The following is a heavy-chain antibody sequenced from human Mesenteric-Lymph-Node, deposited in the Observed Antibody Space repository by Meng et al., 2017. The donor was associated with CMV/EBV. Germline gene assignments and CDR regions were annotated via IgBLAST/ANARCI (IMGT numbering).Heavy chain of an antibody. CDR1: EFTFKKYS. J-gene: IGHJ6*02. CDR2: ISHDGSNK. Sequence: GGSLRLSCAASEFTFKKYSMNWVRQAPGKGLEWVAVISHDGSNKNYADSVKGRFTVSRDNFANILYLQMNSVRPEDTAVYYCARGIMMYRGIIAFYDNYYGMDVWGQGTPVTVSS. V-gene: IGHV3-30*04. D-gene: IGHD3-16*01. CDR3: ARGIMMYRGIIAFYDNYYGMDV.